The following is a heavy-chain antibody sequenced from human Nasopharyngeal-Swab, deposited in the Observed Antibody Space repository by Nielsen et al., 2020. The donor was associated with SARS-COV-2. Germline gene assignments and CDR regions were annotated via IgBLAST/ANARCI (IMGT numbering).Heavy chain of an antibody. Sequence: GESLKISCAASGFTFSDSAIHWVRQASGKGLEWVGGIRSNGNTYATAYAASVKVTFIIFSDDPTNTAYLQMNSLKTEDTAVYYCTRCGGGCYSGRDYWGQGTLVTVSS. D-gene: IGHD2-15*01. J-gene: IGHJ4*02. V-gene: IGHV3-73*01. CDR1: GFTFSDSA. CDR3: TRCGGGCYSGRDY. CDR2: IRSNGNTYAT.